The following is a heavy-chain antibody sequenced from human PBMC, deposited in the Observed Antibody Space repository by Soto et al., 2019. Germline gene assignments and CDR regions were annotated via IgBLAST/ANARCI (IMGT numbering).Heavy chain of an antibody. CDR1: GGSISSYY. V-gene: IGHV4-59*01. CDR2: IYYSGST. Sequence: SETLSLTCTVSGGSISSYYWSWIRQPPGKGLEWIGYIYYSGSTNYNPSLKSRVTISVDTSKNQFSLKLSSVTAADRAVYYCARLQYQLRFDWFDPWGQGTLVTVPS. D-gene: IGHD2-2*01. CDR3: ARLQYQLRFDWFDP. J-gene: IGHJ5*02.